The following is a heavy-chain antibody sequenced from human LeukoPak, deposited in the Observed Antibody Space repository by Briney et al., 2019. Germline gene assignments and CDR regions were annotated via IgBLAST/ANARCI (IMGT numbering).Heavy chain of an antibody. V-gene: IGHV3-21*01. CDR1: GFTFSTYY. D-gene: IGHD5-24*01. Sequence: GGSLRLSCVASGFTFSTYYMHWVRQAPGKGLEWVSCITSSGTDMYYADSVRGRFTISRDNAKNSLYLEINSLRVEDTAVYYCARDAYNSYDYWGQGTLVTASS. CDR3: ARDAYNSYDY. CDR2: ITSSGTDM. J-gene: IGHJ4*02.